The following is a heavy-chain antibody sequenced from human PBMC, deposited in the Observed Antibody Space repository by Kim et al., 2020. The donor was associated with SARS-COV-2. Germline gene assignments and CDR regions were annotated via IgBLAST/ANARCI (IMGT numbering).Heavy chain of an antibody. J-gene: IGHJ4*02. Sequence: ASVKVSCKASGYTFTSYDINWVRQATGQGLEWMGWMNPNSGNTGYAQKFQGRVTMTRNTSISTAYMELSSLRSEDTAVYYCARGRMVRGAAHGDYWGQGTLVTVSS. V-gene: IGHV1-8*01. D-gene: IGHD3-10*01. CDR2: MNPNSGNT. CDR3: ARGRMVRGAAHGDY. CDR1: GYTFTSYD.